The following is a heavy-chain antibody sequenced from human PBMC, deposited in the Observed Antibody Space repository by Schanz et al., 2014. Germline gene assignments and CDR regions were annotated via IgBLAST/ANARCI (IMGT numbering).Heavy chain of an antibody. Sequence: QLQLVQSGAEVKKPGSSVKVSCKLSGGTFSSYTISWMRQAPGQGLEWMGWISANNGNTNYAQKLQGRVTMTTDTSTSTAYMELRSLRSDDTAVYYCARYEQEIFPFLFYWGQGTLVTVSS. CDR1: GGTFSSYT. V-gene: IGHV1-18*01. J-gene: IGHJ4*02. D-gene: IGHD2-21*01. CDR2: ISANNGNT. CDR3: ARYEQEIFPFLFY.